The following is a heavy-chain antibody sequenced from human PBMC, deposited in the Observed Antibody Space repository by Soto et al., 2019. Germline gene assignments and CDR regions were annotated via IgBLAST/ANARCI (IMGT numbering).Heavy chain of an antibody. V-gene: IGHV3-33*01. CDR3: ARWFGELSGGMDV. CDR2: IWYDGSNK. D-gene: IGHD3-10*01. Sequence: GESLKISCAASGFTFSSYGMHWVRQAPGKGLEWVAVIWYDGSNKYYADSVKGRFTISRDNSKNTLYLQMNSLRAEDTAVYYCARWFGELSGGMDVWGQGTTVTVSS. CDR1: GFTFSSYG. J-gene: IGHJ6*02.